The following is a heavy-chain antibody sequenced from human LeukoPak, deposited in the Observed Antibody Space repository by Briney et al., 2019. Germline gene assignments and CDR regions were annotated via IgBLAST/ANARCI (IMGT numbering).Heavy chain of an antibody. CDR1: GYTFTGYY. CDR3: ARDRIAVAGTGSTYSEYYFDY. Sequence: PEASVKVSCKASGYTFTGYYMHWVRQAPGQGLEWMGWINPNSGGTNYAQKFQGRVTMTRDTSISTAYMELSRLRSDDTAVYYCARDRIAVAGTGSTYSEYYFDYWGQGTLVTVSS. V-gene: IGHV1-2*02. CDR2: INPNSGGT. D-gene: IGHD6-19*01. J-gene: IGHJ4*02.